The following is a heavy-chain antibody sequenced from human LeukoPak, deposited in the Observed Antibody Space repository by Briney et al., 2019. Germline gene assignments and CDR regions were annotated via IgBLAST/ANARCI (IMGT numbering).Heavy chain of an antibody. CDR2: ISGNSADI. D-gene: IGHD2-21*01. CDR1: GFAFSSFR. CDR3: ARLDWRGY. Sequence: GGSLRLSCAVSGFAFSSFRMSWVRQAPGRGLEWVSSISGNSADINNADSLKGRFTISRDNAKNSLYLQLNSLTVEDTAVYYCARLDWRGYWGQGTLVTVSS. J-gene: IGHJ4*02. V-gene: IGHV3-21*01.